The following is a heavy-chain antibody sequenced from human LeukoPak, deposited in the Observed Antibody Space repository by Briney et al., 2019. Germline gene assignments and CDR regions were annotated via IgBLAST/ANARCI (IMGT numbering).Heavy chain of an antibody. D-gene: IGHD5-24*01. V-gene: IGHV3-21*01. CDR1: GFTFSSYS. Sequence: PGGSLRPSCAVSGFTFSSYSMNWVRQAPGKGLEWVSSISSGSSYMYYAVSVKGRFTISRDNSNNTLYLQLSSLRVEDTAEYFCARGGNYFSAWGQGTQVTVSS. J-gene: IGHJ5*02. CDR3: ARGGNYFSA. CDR2: ISSGSSYM.